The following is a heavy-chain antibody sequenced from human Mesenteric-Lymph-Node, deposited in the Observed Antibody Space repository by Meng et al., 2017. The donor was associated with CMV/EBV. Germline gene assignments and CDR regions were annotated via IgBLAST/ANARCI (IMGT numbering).Heavy chain of an antibody. V-gene: IGHV1-3*01. J-gene: IGHJ4*02. D-gene: IGHD1-14*01. CDR2: VNASNGNT. Sequence: KVSCKASGYTFTAYAMQWVRQAPGQRLEWMGWVNASNGNTNSSQKFQGRVTITRDTSASTAYMELSSLRSEAPAVYYCAGSHHGMMDYWGQGTLVTVSS. CDR1: GYTFTAYA. CDR3: AGSHHGMMDY.